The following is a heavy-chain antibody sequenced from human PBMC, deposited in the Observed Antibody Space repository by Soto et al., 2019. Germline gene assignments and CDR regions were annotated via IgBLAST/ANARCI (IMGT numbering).Heavy chain of an antibody. CDR3: ARGARYRYYDTLDW. D-gene: IGHD3-9*01. CDR1: GYTFTSSE. V-gene: IGHV1-8*01. Sequence: QVQLVQSGAEVKKPGASVKVSCKASGYTFTSSEIHWVRQATGQGLEWLGWMNPNSGNTGYAQKFQGRVTMTRNTSISTVYMEVSSLRSEDTAVYYCARGARYRYYDTLDWWGQGTLVTVSS. CDR2: MNPNSGNT. J-gene: IGHJ4*02.